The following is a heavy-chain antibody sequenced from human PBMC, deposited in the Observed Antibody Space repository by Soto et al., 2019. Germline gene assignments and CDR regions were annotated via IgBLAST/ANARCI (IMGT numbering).Heavy chain of an antibody. Sequence: GSLRLSCAASGFTFSSYGMHWVRQAPGKGLEWVAVISYDGSNKYYADSVKGRFTISRDNSKNTLYLQMNSLRAEDTAVYYCAKHGGIQEGPYYYGMDVWGQGTTVTVSS. CDR3: AKHGGIQEGPYYYGMDV. V-gene: IGHV3-30*18. J-gene: IGHJ6*02. CDR2: ISYDGSNK. CDR1: GFTFSSYG. D-gene: IGHD5-18*01.